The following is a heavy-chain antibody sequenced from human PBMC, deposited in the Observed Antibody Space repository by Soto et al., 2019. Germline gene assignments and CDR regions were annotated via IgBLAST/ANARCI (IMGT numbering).Heavy chain of an antibody. CDR3: ARDVSPGSTSLYLDAFDI. Sequence: EVQLVDSGGDLVQPGGSLRLSCAASGFSFGSSWMTWVRQAPGKGLEWVANIKKDGSKINYLDSVRGRFTVPTANAMNSLYLAMNSLRAADTALYSCARDVSPGSTSLYLDAFDIWGQGTMVTVSS. V-gene: IGHV3-7*05. CDR2: IKKDGSKI. CDR1: GFSFGSSW. D-gene: IGHD1-26*01. J-gene: IGHJ3*02.